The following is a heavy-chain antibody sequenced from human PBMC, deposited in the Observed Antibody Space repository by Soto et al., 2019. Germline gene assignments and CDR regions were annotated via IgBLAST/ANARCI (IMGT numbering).Heavy chain of an antibody. Sequence: GSLRLSCASSGFPLSDHYLSWIRQAPGKGLEWVSFSSNSGRFTKYADSVKGRFTISRDNAKNSLYLQINSLRGEDTAIYFCARSGDNYNVLDYWGPGTPVTVSS. D-gene: IGHD3-10*02. CDR2: SSNSGRFT. J-gene: IGHJ4*02. V-gene: IGHV3-11*03. CDR3: ARSGDNYNVLDY. CDR1: GFPLSDHY.